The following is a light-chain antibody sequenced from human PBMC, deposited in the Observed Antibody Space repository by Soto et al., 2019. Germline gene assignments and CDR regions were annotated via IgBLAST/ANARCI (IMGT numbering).Light chain of an antibody. CDR3: QQSNNWPT. CDR2: DAS. CDR1: QSVSSY. Sequence: EIVLTQSPATLSLSPGERATLSCRASQSVSSYLAWYQQKPGQAPRLLIYDASNRATSITARFSGSRSATDFNFTISSLELQDFAVYFCQQSNNWPTCGGGTKVEMK. V-gene: IGKV3-11*01. J-gene: IGKJ4*02.